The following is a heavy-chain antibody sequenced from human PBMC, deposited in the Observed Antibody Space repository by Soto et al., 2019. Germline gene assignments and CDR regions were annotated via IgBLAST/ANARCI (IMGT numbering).Heavy chain of an antibody. D-gene: IGHD2-2*01. CDR1: GGTLSSYN. V-gene: IGHV1-69*02. CDR3: AVVNRSNNWFDP. CDR2: IIPILGIA. Sequence: SVKVSCKGSGGTLSSYNISWVGPSPGQGLEWMGRIIPILGIANYAQKFQGRVTITADKSTSTAYMELSSLRSEDTAVYYCAVVNRSNNWFDPWGQGTLVTVSS. J-gene: IGHJ5*02.